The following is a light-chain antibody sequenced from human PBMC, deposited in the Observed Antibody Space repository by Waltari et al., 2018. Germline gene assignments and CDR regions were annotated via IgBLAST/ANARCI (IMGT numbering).Light chain of an antibody. J-gene: IGLJ2*01. Sequence: NFMLTQPHSVSGSPGKTVIISCTASSGRIASNFVQWYQHRPGSAPLIVIYEDYHRPSGVPGRFSGSVDSASNSASLTISGLRPEDEADYYCQSYQSTTVIFGGGTHLTVL. CDR1: SGRIASNF. V-gene: IGLV6-57*02. CDR2: EDY. CDR3: QSYQSTTVI.